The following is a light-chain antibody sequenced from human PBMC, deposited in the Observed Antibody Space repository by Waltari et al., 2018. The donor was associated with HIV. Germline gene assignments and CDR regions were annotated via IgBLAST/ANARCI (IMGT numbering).Light chain of an antibody. Sequence: EVVLTQSPATLSLSPGERATLTCRASQNIWRYLAWYQQKPGQPPRLLVYDGSNRATGIPARFSGSGSGTDLTLTIDSLEPEDFAFYFGQQRTNWHTFGQGTRLEI. CDR2: DGS. J-gene: IGKJ2*01. CDR1: QNIWRY. CDR3: QQRTNWHT. V-gene: IGKV3-11*01.